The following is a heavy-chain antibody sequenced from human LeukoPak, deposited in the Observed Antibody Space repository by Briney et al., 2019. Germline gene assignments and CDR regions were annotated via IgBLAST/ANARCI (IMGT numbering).Heavy chain of an antibody. CDR1: GFTFSDYY. D-gene: IGHD4-17*01. J-gene: IGHJ3*02. CDR2: ISSSGSTI. Sequence: GGSLRLSCAASGFTFSDYYMSWIRQAPGKGLEWVSYISSSGSTIYYADSVKGRFTISRDNAKNTLYLQMNSLRAEDTAVYYCAKRYGDYADDAFDIWGQGTMVTVSS. V-gene: IGHV3-11*01. CDR3: AKRYGDYADDAFDI.